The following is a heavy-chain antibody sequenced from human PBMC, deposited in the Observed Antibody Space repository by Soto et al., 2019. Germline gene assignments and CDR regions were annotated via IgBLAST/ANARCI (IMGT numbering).Heavy chain of an antibody. D-gene: IGHD3-3*01. Sequence: GESLKISCKGSGYNFAGYWIAWVRQMPGKGLELVGIVYPSDCDTRYRPSFQGQVTISADKSISSAYLQWSSLRASDTAMYYCARGGVSTRTFDYWVQGTPVTVSS. CDR3: ARGGVSTRTFDY. J-gene: IGHJ4*02. CDR1: GYNFAGYW. CDR2: VYPSDCDT. V-gene: IGHV5-51*01.